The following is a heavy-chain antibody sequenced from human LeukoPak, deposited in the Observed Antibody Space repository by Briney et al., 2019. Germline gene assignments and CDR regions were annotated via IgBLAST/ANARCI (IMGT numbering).Heavy chain of an antibody. CDR2: ISSSGGST. Sequence: PGGSLRLSCAASGFTFSSYAMSWARQAPGKGLEWVSGISSSGGSTSDADSVKGRFTISRDNSKNTLYLQMNSLRAEDTAIYYCAKPRAMTTGVGRYFDLWGRGTLVTVSS. D-gene: IGHD1-1*01. CDR3: AKPRAMTTGVGRYFDL. J-gene: IGHJ2*01. CDR1: GFTFSSYA. V-gene: IGHV3-23*01.